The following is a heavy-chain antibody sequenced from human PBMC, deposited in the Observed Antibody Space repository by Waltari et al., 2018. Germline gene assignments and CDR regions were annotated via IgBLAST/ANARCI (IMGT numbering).Heavy chain of an antibody. Sequence: QVQLVQSGAEVKKPGSSVKVSCKASGGTFSSYAISWVRQAPGQGLEWMGGIIPICGTPNDAQKFQGRVTITTDESTSTAYMELSSLRSEDTAVYYCARAIAAAAGLLNWFDPWGQGTLVTVSS. J-gene: IGHJ5*02. CDR1: GGTFSSYA. CDR3: ARAIAAAAGLLNWFDP. CDR2: IIPICGTP. V-gene: IGHV1-69*05. D-gene: IGHD6-13*01.